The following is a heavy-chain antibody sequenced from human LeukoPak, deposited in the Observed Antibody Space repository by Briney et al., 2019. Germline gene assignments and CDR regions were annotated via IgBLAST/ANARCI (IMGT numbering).Heavy chain of an antibody. CDR1: GFTFSSYA. CDR3: AKDPTMIVVVIPDY. J-gene: IGHJ4*02. D-gene: IGHD3-22*01. V-gene: IGHV3-23*01. CDR2: ISGSGGST. Sequence: GGSLRLSCAASGFTFSSYAMSWVRQAPGKGLESVSAISGSGGSTYYADSVKGRFTISRDNSKNTLYLQMNSLRAEDTAVYYCAKDPTMIVVVIPDYWGQGTLVTVSS.